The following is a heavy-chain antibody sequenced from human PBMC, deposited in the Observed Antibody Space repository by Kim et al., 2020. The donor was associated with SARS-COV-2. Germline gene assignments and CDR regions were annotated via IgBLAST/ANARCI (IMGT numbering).Heavy chain of an antibody. CDR3: TTDPGDAYGFGPGF. Sequence: GGSLRLSCVASGVSFTNAWMSWVRQAPGKGREWVGRIISEAAGGTTAYAAPVRGRFTISRDDSKNTAYLDMDSLKTEDTAVYYCTTDPGDAYGFGPGFWGQGTPVTVSS. J-gene: IGHJ4*02. D-gene: IGHD3-16*01. V-gene: IGHV3-15*01. CDR2: IISEAAGGTT. CDR1: GVSFTNAW.